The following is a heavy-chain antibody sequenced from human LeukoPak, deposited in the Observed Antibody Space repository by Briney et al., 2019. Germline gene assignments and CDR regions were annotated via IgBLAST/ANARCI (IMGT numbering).Heavy chain of an antibody. Sequence: ASVKVPCKASGYTFTSNYIHWVRQAPGQGLEWMGMIYPSDGSTSYAQKFQGRVTVTTDTSTSTVHMELSGLRSEDTAVYYCARDQEGFDYWGQETLVTASS. CDR1: GYTFTSNY. V-gene: IGHV1-46*01. J-gene: IGHJ4*02. CDR3: ARDQEGFDY. CDR2: IYPSDGST.